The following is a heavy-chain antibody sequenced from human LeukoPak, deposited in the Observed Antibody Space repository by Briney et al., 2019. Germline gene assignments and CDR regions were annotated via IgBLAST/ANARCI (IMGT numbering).Heavy chain of an antibody. Sequence: SETLSLTCTVSGGSISSYYWSWIRQPPGKGLEWIGYIYYSGSTNYNPSLKSRVTISVDTSKNQFSLKLSSVTAADTAVYYCARGRVVVAATPFHNWFDPWGQGTLVTVSS. CDR2: IYYSGST. D-gene: IGHD2-15*01. CDR3: ARGRVVVAATPFHNWFDP. J-gene: IGHJ5*02. CDR1: GGSISSYY. V-gene: IGHV4-59*12.